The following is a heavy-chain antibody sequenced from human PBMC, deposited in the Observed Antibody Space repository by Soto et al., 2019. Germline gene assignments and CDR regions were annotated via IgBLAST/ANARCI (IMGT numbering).Heavy chain of an antibody. CDR3: ARSPTMVAVAGLFDY. V-gene: IGHV3-30-3*01. Sequence: PGGSLRLSCAASGFTFSSYAMHWVRQAPGKGLEWVAVISYDGSNKYYADSVKGRFTISRDNSKNTLYLQMNSLRAEDTAVYYCARSPTMVAVAGLFDYWGQGTLVTVSS. D-gene: IGHD6-19*01. J-gene: IGHJ4*02. CDR2: ISYDGSNK. CDR1: GFTFSSYA.